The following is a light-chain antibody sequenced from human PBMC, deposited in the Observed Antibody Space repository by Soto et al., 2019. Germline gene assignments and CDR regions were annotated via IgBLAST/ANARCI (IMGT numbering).Light chain of an antibody. CDR1: QSIGTI. Sequence: DIQMTQSPSSLSASIGDRVTITCRASQSIGTILNWYQQKPGKAPKVLIYAASSLQSGVPSRFSGSGSGTEFTLTINSLQPEDCATYYCQQSYYNPSFGQGTRLEIK. CDR2: AAS. V-gene: IGKV1-39*01. J-gene: IGKJ5*01. CDR3: QQSYYNPS.